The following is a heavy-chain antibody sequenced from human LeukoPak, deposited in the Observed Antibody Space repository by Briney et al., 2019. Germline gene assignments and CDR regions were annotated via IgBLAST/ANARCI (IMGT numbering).Heavy chain of an antibody. J-gene: IGHJ6*02. CDR1: GGSFSGYY. D-gene: IGHD5-18*01. CDR3: ARGSPSRGYSYGYYYYYGMDV. Sequence: SETLSLTCAVYGGSFSGYYWSWIRQPPGKGLEWIGEINHSGSTNYNPSLKSRVTISVDTSKNQFSRKLSSVTAADTAVYYCARGSPSRGYSYGYYYYYGMDVWGQGTTVTVSS. V-gene: IGHV4-34*01. CDR2: INHSGST.